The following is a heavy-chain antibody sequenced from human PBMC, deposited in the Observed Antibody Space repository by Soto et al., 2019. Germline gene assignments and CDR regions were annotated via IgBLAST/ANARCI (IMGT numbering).Heavy chain of an antibody. Sequence: QVQLVESGGGVVQPGRSLRLSCAASGFTFSSYAMHWVRQAPGKGLEWVAVISYDGSNKYYADSVKGRFTISRDNSKNAVNMQMNSLGAEDKAEYYCASSSVGKDSMDVWGQGTTVTVSS. V-gene: IGHV3-30-3*01. D-gene: IGHD3-10*01. CDR2: ISYDGSNK. J-gene: IGHJ6*02. CDR3: ASSSVGKDSMDV. CDR1: GFTFSSYA.